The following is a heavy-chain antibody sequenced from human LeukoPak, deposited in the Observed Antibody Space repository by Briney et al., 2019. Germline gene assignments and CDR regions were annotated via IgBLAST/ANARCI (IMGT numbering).Heavy chain of an antibody. CDR2: IKHSGST. CDR1: GGSFSGYY. J-gene: IGHJ4*02. CDR3: ARLRGDY. V-gene: IGHV4-34*01. Sequence: SETLSLTCAVYGGSFSGYYWSWIRQPPGKGLEWIGEIKHSGSTDYNPSLKSRVTISVDTSKNQFSLKLSSVTAADTAVYYCARLRGDYWGQGTLVTVSS. D-gene: IGHD1-26*01.